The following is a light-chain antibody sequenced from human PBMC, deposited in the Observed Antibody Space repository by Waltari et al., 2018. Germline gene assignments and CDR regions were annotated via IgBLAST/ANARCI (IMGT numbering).Light chain of an antibody. CDR1: QTVGNF. CDR3: QQYDTWPQT. V-gene: IGKV3-11*01. Sequence: EIVLTQSAATLSLSPGERATLSRRASQTVGNFLAWYRQKPGQAPRLLIYDASIRAIGIPARFSGSGSGTDFTLTISSPEPEDFAVYFCQQYDTWPQTFGQGTKLEI. J-gene: IGKJ2*01. CDR2: DAS.